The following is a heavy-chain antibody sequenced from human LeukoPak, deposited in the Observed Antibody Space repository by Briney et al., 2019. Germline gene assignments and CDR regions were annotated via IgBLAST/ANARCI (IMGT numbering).Heavy chain of an antibody. CDR2: ISPYNANT. D-gene: IGHD3-3*01. Sequence: ASVKVSCMASGYTFTSYDISWVRQAPGQGLEWMGWISPYNANTNSAQKLQGRVTMTTDTSTSTAYMELKSLRSDDTAVYYCARVTTIFGVDYFDYWGQGTLVTVSS. V-gene: IGHV1-18*01. J-gene: IGHJ4*02. CDR1: GYTFTSYD. CDR3: ARVTTIFGVDYFDY.